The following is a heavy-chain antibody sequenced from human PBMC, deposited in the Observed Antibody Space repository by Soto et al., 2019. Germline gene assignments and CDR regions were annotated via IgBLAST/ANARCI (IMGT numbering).Heavy chain of an antibody. CDR1: GGSISSYY. CDR2: IYYSGST. Sequence: QVQLQESGPGLVKPSETLSLSCSVSGGSISSYYWSWIRQPPGKGLEWIAYIYYSGSTSYNPSLTSRVSISLDTSKHQFSLKLSSVTAADTAVYYCARTYDGSGPNSGGYGFDIWGQGTMVTVSS. J-gene: IGHJ3*02. D-gene: IGHD3-22*01. V-gene: IGHV4-59*01. CDR3: ARTYDGSGPNSGGYGFDI.